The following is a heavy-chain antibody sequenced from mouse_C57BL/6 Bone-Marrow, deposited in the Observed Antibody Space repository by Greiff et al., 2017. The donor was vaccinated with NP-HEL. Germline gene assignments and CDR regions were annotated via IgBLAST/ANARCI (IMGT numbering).Heavy chain of an antibody. Sequence: VQLQQSGAELVRPGASVKLSCKASGYTFTDYYINWVKQRPGQGLEWIARIYPGSGNTYYNEKFKGKATLTAEKSSSTAYMQLSSLTSEDSAVYFCARSYYYYYFDYWGQGTTLTVSS. D-gene: IGHD1-1*01. V-gene: IGHV1-76*01. J-gene: IGHJ2*01. CDR1: GYTFTDYY. CDR2: IYPGSGNT. CDR3: ARSYYYYYFDY.